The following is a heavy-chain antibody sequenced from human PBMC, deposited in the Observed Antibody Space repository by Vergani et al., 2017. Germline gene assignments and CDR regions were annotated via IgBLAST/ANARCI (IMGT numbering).Heavy chain of an antibody. Sequence: QVQLVQSGAEVKKPGASVKVSCKASGYTFTSYDINWVRQATGQGLEWMGWMNPNSGNTGYAQKFQGRVTITRNTSISTAYMELSSLRSEDTAVYYCAIRGSVAGPSGYYYGMDVWGQGTTVTVSS. J-gene: IGHJ6*02. D-gene: IGHD6-19*01. CDR1: GYTFTSYD. CDR2: MNPNSGNT. CDR3: AIRGSVAGPSGYYYGMDV. V-gene: IGHV1-8*03.